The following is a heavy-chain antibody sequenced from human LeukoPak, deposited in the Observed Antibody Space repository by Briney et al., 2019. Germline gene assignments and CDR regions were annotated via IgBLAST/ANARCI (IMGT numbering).Heavy chain of an antibody. CDR2: IRYDGSNK. V-gene: IGHV3-30*02. CDR1: GFTFSSYS. J-gene: IGHJ3*02. D-gene: IGHD2-15*01. Sequence: GGSLRLSCAASGFTFSSYSMNWVRQAPGKGLEWVAFIRYDGSNKYYADSVKGRFTISRGNSKNTLYLQMNSLRAEDTALYYCAKAPPPYCSGGSCFDAFDIWGQGTMVTVSS. CDR3: AKAPPPYCSGGSCFDAFDI.